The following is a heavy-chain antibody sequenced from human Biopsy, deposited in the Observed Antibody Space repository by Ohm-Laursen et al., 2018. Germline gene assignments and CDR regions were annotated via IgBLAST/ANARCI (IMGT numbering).Heavy chain of an antibody. J-gene: IGHJ4*02. CDR1: GYNFISYS. CDR2: VSTYNGNT. CDR3: ARVREGGLLDY. D-gene: IGHD3-16*01. Sequence: GASVKVSCKTSGYNFISYSINWVRQAPGQGLEWMGWVSTYNGNTEYEQKFQGRVTMTTDTSANTAYMELRSLRSDDTAVYFCARVREGGLLDYWGQGILVTVSS. V-gene: IGHV1-18*01.